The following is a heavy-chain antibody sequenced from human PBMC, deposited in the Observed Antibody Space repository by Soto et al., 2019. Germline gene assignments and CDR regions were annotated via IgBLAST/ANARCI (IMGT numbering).Heavy chain of an antibody. CDR2: IYYSGST. D-gene: IGHD6-6*01. CDR1: GGSISSYY. Sequence: PSETLSLTCTVSGGSISSYYWSWIRQPPGKGLEWIGYIYYSGSTNYNPSLKSRVTISVDTSKNQFSLKLSSVTAADTAVYYCARDRSSSSSSGYYYYRMDVWGQGTTVTVSS. J-gene: IGHJ6*02. V-gene: IGHV4-59*01. CDR3: ARDRSSSSSSGYYYYRMDV.